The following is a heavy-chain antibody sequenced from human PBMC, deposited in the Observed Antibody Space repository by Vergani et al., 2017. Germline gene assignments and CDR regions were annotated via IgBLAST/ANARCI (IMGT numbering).Heavy chain of an antibody. CDR2: ISGSGVSA. V-gene: IGHV3-23*01. CDR1: EFTFSNYA. J-gene: IGHJ4*02. Sequence: EVQLLESGGGLVQPGGSLRLTCAASEFTFSNYAMNWVRQAPGKGLEWVSGISGSGVSAYYTDSVKGRFTISRDNSKNMLFLQMNNLRTEDTAIYYCAKQNFVSGNYLFDYWGKGTLVTFSS. CDR3: AKQNFVSGNYLFDY. D-gene: IGHD3-10*01.